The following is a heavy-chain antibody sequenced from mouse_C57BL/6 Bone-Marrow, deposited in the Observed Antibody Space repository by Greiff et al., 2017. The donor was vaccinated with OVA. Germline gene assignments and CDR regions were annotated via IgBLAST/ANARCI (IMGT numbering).Heavy chain of an antibody. CDR3: ATPYYYGSSYDYAMDY. V-gene: IGHV1-81*01. D-gene: IGHD1-1*01. J-gene: IGHJ4*01. CDR1: GYTFTSYG. Sequence: VQLKQSGAELARPGASVKLSCKASGYTFTSYGISWVKQRTGQGLEWIGEIYPRSGNTYYNEKFKGKATLTADKSSSTAYMELRSLTSEDSAVYFCATPYYYGSSYDYAMDYWGQGTSVTVSS. CDR2: IYPRSGNT.